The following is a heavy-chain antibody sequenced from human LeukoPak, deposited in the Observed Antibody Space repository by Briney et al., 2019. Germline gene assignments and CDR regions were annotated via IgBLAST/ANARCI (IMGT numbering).Heavy chain of an antibody. J-gene: IGHJ6*02. CDR3: ARVQPNGLDGMDV. Sequence: GGSLRLSCAASGFTFSSYGRHWVRQAPGKGLEWVAVIWYDGSNKYYADSVKGRFTISRDNSKNRLYLQMNSLRAEDTAAYYCARVQPNGLDGMDVWGQGTTVTVSS. D-gene: IGHD4/OR15-4a*01. CDR2: IWYDGSNK. V-gene: IGHV3-33*01. CDR1: GFTFSSYG.